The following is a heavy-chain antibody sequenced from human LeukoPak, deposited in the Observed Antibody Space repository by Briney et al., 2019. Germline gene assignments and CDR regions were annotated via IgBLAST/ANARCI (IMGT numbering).Heavy chain of an antibody. V-gene: IGHV3-33*01. CDR2: IWYDGSNK. CDR3: ARDRGSSYFDY. CDR1: GFTFSSYG. Sequence: GGSLRLSCAASGFTFSSYGMHWVRQAPGKGLEWVAVIWYDGSNKYYADSVEGRFTISRDNSKNTLYLQMNSLRAEDTAVYYCARDRGSSYFDYWGQGTLVTVSS. D-gene: IGHD1-26*01. J-gene: IGHJ4*02.